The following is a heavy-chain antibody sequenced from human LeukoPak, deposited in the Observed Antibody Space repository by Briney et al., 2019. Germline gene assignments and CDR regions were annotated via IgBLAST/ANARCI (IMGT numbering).Heavy chain of an antibody. Sequence: PGGSLRLSCASSGFTVSSNYMSWVRQAPGKGLEWVSVIYSGGSTYYADSVKGRFSTSRDNSKNTLYLQMNSLRVEDTAVYYCTGGSHKGVWGQGTTVIVSS. D-gene: IGHD3-16*01. CDR2: IYSGGST. CDR1: GFTVSSNY. J-gene: IGHJ6*02. V-gene: IGHV3-66*01. CDR3: TGGSHKGV.